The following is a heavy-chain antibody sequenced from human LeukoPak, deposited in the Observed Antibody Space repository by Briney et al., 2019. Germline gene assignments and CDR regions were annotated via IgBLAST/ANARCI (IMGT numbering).Heavy chain of an antibody. J-gene: IGHJ4*02. D-gene: IGHD1-26*01. CDR1: GFAFNKYA. V-gene: IGHV3-23*01. CDR3: AKTQWKVGATDYFDY. CDR2: INDDGRER. Sequence: GGSLRLSCAASGFAFNKYAMTWVRQAPGKGLEWVSNINDDGRERHYSDSVKGRFTISRDNSKNTLFLQMGSLRAEDTAVYYCAKTQWKVGATDYFDYWGQGLLVTVSS.